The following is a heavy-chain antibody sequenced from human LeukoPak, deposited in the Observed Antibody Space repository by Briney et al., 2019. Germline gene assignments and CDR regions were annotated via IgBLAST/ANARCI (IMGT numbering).Heavy chain of an antibody. CDR2: INPNSGGT. CDR3: ARGTMDWGSYRLDY. Sequence: ASVKVSCKASGYTFTGYYMHWVRQAPGQGLEWMGWINPNSGGTNYAQKFQGRVTMTRDTSISTAYMELSRLRSDDTAAYYCARGTMDWGSYRLDYWGQGTLVTVSS. V-gene: IGHV1-2*02. D-gene: IGHD3-16*02. J-gene: IGHJ4*02. CDR1: GYTFTGYY.